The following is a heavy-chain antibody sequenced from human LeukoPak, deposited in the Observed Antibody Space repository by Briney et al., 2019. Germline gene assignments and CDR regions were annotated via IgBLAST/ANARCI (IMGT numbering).Heavy chain of an antibody. CDR1: GGSISSYY. D-gene: IGHD1-26*01. Sequence: SETLSLTCTVSGGSISSYYWSWIRRPPGKGLEWIGYFYYSGSTNYNPSLKSRVTISVDTSKNQFSLKLSSVTAADTAVYYCARDRSYIWFDPWGQGTLVSVSS. V-gene: IGHV4-59*01. CDR2: FYYSGST. CDR3: ARDRSYIWFDP. J-gene: IGHJ5*02.